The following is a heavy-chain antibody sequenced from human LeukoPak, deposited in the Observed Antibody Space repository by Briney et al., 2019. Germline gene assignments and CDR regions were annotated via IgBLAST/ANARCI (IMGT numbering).Heavy chain of an antibody. D-gene: IGHD6-19*01. CDR3: ARTSIAVAGRLRY. J-gene: IGHJ4*02. CDR1: GGSFSGYY. CDR2: INHSGST. Sequence: SETLSLTCAVYGGSFSGYYWSWIRQPPGKGLEWIGEINHSGSTNYNPSLKSRVTISVDTSKNQFSLKLSSVTAADTAVYYCARTSIAVAGRLRYWGQGTLVTVSS. V-gene: IGHV4-34*01.